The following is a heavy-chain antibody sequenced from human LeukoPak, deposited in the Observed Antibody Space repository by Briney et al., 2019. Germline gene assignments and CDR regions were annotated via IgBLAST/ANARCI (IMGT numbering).Heavy chain of an antibody. Sequence: GESLKISCKASGYSFTSNWIGWVRQMPGKGLEWMGIIYPYDSDTRYSPSFQGQVTISADKSISTAYQQWSSLKASDSAVYYCARHPKYSSGWYSFDYWGQGTLVTVSS. D-gene: IGHD6-19*01. CDR3: ARHPKYSSGWYSFDY. CDR1: GYSFTSNW. V-gene: IGHV5-51*01. CDR2: IYPYDSDT. J-gene: IGHJ4*02.